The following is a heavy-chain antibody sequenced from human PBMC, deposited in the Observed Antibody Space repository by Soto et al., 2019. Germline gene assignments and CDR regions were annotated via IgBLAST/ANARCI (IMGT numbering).Heavy chain of an antibody. Sequence: SETLSLTCTVSGGSISSGGYYWSWIRQHPGKGLEWIGYIYYSGSTYYNPSLKSRVTTSVDTSKNQFSLKLSSVTAADAAVYYCARDPYYYGSGGFDYWGQATLVTVSS. CDR2: IYYSGST. J-gene: IGHJ4*02. CDR1: GGSISSGGYY. CDR3: ARDPYYYGSGGFDY. D-gene: IGHD3-10*01. V-gene: IGHV4-31*03.